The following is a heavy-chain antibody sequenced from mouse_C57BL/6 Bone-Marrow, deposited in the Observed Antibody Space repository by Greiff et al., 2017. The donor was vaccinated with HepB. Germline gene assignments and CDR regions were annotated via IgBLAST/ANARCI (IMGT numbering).Heavy chain of an antibody. V-gene: IGHV1-64*01. CDR2: IHPNSGST. D-gene: IGHD1-1*01. Sequence: VQLQQPGAELVKPGASVKLSCKASGYTFTSYWMHWVKQRPGQGLEWIGMIHPNSGSTNYNEKFKSKATLTVEKSSSTAYMQLSGLTSEDSAVYYWACYDWFAYWGQGTRVTVTA. J-gene: IGHJ3*01. CDR1: GYTFTSYW. CDR3: ACYDWFAY.